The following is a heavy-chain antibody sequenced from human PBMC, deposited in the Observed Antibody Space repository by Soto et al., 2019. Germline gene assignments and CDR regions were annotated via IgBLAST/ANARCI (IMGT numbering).Heavy chain of an antibody. CDR2: INSHGGST. CDR3: ARSSGGNFGIIIEGSNWFDP. Sequence: ASVKVSCKAPGDTFTSYYLNWVRQAPGQGLEWMGVINSHGGSTKYAQKFQGRVTMTRDTSRSTVYMELRSLRSDDTAIYYCARSSGGNFGIIIEGSNWFDPWGQGTLVT. D-gene: IGHD3-3*01. V-gene: IGHV1-46*01. J-gene: IGHJ5*02. CDR1: GDTFTSYY.